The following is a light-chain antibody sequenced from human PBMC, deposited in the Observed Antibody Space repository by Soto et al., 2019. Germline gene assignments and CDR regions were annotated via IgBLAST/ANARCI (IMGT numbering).Light chain of an antibody. Sequence: ETVMTQSPATLSVSPGETATLSCRASQNINSNLAWYQQKPGQAPRLLIYGASTRATGIPDRFSGGGSGTEFTLTNSSLQSEDFAVYSCQQYNNWPRGTFGQGTKLEIK. CDR1: QNINSN. J-gene: IGKJ2*02. V-gene: IGKV3-15*01. CDR2: GAS. CDR3: QQYNNWPRGT.